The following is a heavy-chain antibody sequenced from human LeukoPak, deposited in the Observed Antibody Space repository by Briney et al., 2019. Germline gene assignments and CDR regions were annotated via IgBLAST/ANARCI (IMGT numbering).Heavy chain of an antibody. J-gene: IGHJ4*02. D-gene: IGHD3-16*01. CDR2: ISSSGNTI. V-gene: IGHV3-48*03. Sequence: GGSLRLPCAASGFTFSSYEMNWVGQAPGKGLEWVSYISSSGNTIYYADSVKGRFTISRDNGKNSLYLQMNSLRAEDTAIYYCARVYGGWGQGTLVTVSS. CDR1: GFTFSSYE. CDR3: ARVYGG.